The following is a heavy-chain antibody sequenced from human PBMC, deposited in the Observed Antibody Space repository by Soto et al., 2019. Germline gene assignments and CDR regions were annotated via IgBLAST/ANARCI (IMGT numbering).Heavy chain of an antibody. CDR1: GYTFSGYY. D-gene: IGHD2-2*01. V-gene: IGHV1-2*02. CDR2: INPNSGGT. CDR3: ARSLTEGYCTITGCYARPLYGMDV. J-gene: IGHJ6*02. Sequence: ASVKVSCKASGYTFSGYYIHWLRQAPGQGLEGMGCINPNSGGTNYAQKCQGRVTVTRDTPTSTAYMELSRLTSDDTAVYYCARSLTEGYCTITGCYARPLYGMDVWGQGTTVTVSS.